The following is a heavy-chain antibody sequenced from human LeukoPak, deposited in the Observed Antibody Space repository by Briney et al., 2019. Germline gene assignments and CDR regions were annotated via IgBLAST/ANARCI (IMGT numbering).Heavy chain of an antibody. CDR1: GGSISSYY. CDR2: IYYGGST. CDR3: ARDGYYYGSGSPTRRIGAFDI. J-gene: IGHJ3*02. V-gene: IGHV4-59*12. D-gene: IGHD3-10*01. Sequence: SETLSLTCTVSGGSISSYYWSWIRQPPGKGLEWIGYIYYGGSTNYNPSLKSRVTISVDTSKNQFSLKLSSVTAADTAVYYCARDGYYYGSGSPTRRIGAFDIWGQGTMVTVSS.